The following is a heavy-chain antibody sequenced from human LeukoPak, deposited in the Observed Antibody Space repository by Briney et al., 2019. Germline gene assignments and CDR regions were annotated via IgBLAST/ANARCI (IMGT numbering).Heavy chain of an antibody. J-gene: IGHJ4*02. CDR3: ARVGRYFDWLPFDY. CDR1: GGSISSYY. D-gene: IGHD3-9*01. CDR2: IYYSGST. Sequence: PSETLSLTCTVSGGSISSYYWSWIRQPPGKGREWIGYIYYSGSTNYNPSLKSRVTISVDTSKNQFSLKLSSVTAADTAVYYCARVGRYFDWLPFDYWGQGTLVTVSS. V-gene: IGHV4-59*01.